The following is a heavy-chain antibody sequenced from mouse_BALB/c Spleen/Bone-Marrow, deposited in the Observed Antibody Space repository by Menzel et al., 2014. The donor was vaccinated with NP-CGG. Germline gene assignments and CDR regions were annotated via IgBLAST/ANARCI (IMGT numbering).Heavy chain of an antibody. V-gene: IGHV1-69*02. CDR3: ARALGDGYYYAMDY. J-gene: IGHJ4*01. Sequence: VKLVESGAELVKPGAPVKLSCKASGYTFTSYWMNWVKQRPGRGLEWIGRIDPSDSETHYNQRFKDKATLAVDKSYSTAYIQLSSLTSEDSAVYYCARALGDGYYYAMDYWGQGTSVTVSS. CDR2: IDPSDSET. D-gene: IGHD2-3*01. CDR1: GYTFTSYW.